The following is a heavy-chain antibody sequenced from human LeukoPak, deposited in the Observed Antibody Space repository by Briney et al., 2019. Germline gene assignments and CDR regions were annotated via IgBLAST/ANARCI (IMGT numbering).Heavy chain of an antibody. CDR1: GFTFSSYS. CDR2: ISAISSSSA. D-gene: IGHD3-22*01. V-gene: IGHV3-48*04. Sequence: TGGSLRLSCAASGFTFSSYSMDWVRQAPGKGLEWDSYISAISSSSAYYADSVKGRFTISRDNAKNSLYLQMNSLRAEDTAVYYCARDFHRRYYDSSGYNAFDIWGQGTMVTVSS. CDR3: ARDFHRRYYDSSGYNAFDI. J-gene: IGHJ3*02.